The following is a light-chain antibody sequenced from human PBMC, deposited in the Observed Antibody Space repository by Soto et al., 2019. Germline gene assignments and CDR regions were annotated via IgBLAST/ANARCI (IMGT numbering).Light chain of an antibody. CDR1: SSDVGGYHY. Sequence: QSALTQPASVSGSPGQSITISCTGSSSDVGGYHYVSWYQQHPGKAPKLMIYEVSTRPSGVSNRFSGSKSGNTASLTISGLQAEDEAHYYCSSYTSISTGVFGGGTKLTVL. V-gene: IGLV2-14*01. CDR2: EVS. J-gene: IGLJ3*02. CDR3: SSYTSISTGV.